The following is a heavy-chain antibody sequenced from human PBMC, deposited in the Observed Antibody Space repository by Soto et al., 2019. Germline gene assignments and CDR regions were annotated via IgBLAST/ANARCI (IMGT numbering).Heavy chain of an antibody. CDR2: IYHSGST. CDR1: GGSISSSNW. D-gene: IGHD3-10*01. Sequence: QVQLQESGPGLVKPSGILSLTCAVSGGSISSSNWWSWVRQPPGKGLEWIGEIYHSGSTNYNPSLKSRVTISVDKSNNQFSLTLSSVTAADTAVYYCARVSGSYYYGMDVWGQGTTVTVSS. V-gene: IGHV4-4*02. J-gene: IGHJ6*02. CDR3: ARVSGSYYYGMDV.